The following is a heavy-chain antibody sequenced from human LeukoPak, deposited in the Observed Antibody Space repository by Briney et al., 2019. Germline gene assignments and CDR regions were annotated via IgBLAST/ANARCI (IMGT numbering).Heavy chain of an antibody. CDR1: GYTFTSYG. CDR2: ISAYNGNT. V-gene: IGHV1-18*01. D-gene: IGHD3-3*01. J-gene: IGHJ6*03. Sequence: GASVKVSCKASGYTFTSYGISWVRQAPGQGLEWMGWISAYNGNTNYAQKLQGRVTMTTDTSTSTAYMELRSLRSDDTAVYYCARLLSYDFWSGYYYYYYMDVWGKGTAVTVSS. CDR3: ARLLSYDFWSGYYYYYYMDV.